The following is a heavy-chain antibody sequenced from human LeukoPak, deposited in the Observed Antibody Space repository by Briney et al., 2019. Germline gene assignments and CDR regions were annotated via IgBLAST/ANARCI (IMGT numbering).Heavy chain of an antibody. CDR3: AKDPGAHYYGSGSYRRGSYFEY. CDR1: GFTFSSYS. V-gene: IGHV3-30*18. CDR2: VSYDGSNK. D-gene: IGHD3-10*01. Sequence: GGSLRLSCAASGFTFSSYSMNWVRQAPGKGPEWVAVVSYDGSNKYYADSVKDRFTISRDNSKNTLYLQIHSLRAEDTAVYYCAKDPGAHYYGSGSYRRGSYFEYWGQGTLVTVSS. J-gene: IGHJ4*02.